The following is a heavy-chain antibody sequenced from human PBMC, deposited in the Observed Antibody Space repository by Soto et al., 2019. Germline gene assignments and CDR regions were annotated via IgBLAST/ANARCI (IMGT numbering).Heavy chain of an antibody. CDR1: GYSFTSYW. D-gene: IGHD3-22*01. CDR2: IYPGDSDT. CDR3: ARRRYYYDSSGYHYYYYGMDV. V-gene: IGHV5-51*01. J-gene: IGHJ6*02. Sequence: GESLKISCKGSGYSFTSYWIGWVRQMPGKGLEWMGIIYPGDSDTRYSPSFQGQVTISADKSISTAFLQWSSLTASDTAMDYCARRRYYYDSSGYHYYYYGMDVWDQGTTVTVSS.